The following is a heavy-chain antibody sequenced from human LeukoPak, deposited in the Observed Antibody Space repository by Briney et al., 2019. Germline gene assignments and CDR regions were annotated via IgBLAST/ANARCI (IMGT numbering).Heavy chain of an antibody. CDR2: ISGSGGST. D-gene: IGHD6-6*01. CDR1: GFTFSSYA. CDR3: AKDGVGLDWFDP. J-gene: IGHJ5*02. V-gene: IGHV3-23*01. Sequence: GGSLRLSCAASGFTFSSYAVSWVRQAPGKGLEWVSAISGSGGSTYYADSVKGRFTISRDNSKNTLYLQMNSLRAEDTAVYYCAKDGVGLDWFDPWGQGTLVTVSS.